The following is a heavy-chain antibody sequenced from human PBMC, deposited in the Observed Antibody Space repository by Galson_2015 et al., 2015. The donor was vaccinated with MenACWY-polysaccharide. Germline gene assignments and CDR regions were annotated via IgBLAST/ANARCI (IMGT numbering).Heavy chain of an antibody. Sequence: SVKVSCKASGYTFTNHFITWVRQAPGQGLEWMGWMNPNSGNIGYAQKFLGKLTMTRDTSIGTAYMELNDLRPEHTAVYYCARAGYKASDYWGQGTLVTVSS. CDR2: MNPNSGNI. CDR3: ARAGYKASDY. CDR1: GYTFTNHF. V-gene: IGHV1-8*02. D-gene: IGHD5-18*01. J-gene: IGHJ4*02.